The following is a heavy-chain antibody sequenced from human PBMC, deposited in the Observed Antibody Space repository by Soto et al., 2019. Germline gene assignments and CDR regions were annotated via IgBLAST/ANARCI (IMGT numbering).Heavy chain of an antibody. J-gene: IGHJ5*02. CDR2: IYYSGST. CDR3: ASYLKVRGVIRWFDP. CDR1: GGSISSHY. D-gene: IGHD3-10*01. V-gene: IGHV4-59*11. Sequence: SETLSLTCTVSGGSISSHYWSWIRQPPGKGLEWIGYIYYSGSTNYNPSLKSRVTISVDTSKNQFSLKLSSVTAADTAVYYCASYLKVRGVIRWFDPWGQGTLVTV.